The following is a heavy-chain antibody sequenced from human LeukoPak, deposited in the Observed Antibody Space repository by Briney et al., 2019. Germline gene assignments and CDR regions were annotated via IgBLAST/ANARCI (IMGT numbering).Heavy chain of an antibody. Sequence: GGSLRLSRAASGITFSSYGMSWVRQAPGKGLEWVSSISSTGGTTYYADSVKGRFTISRDNSKNTLYLQMNSLRAEDTAVYYCAKMLLIYYDSSGGAFDIWGQGTMVTISS. V-gene: IGHV3-23*01. J-gene: IGHJ3*02. D-gene: IGHD3-22*01. CDR3: AKMLLIYYDSSGGAFDI. CDR2: ISSTGGTT. CDR1: GITFSSYG.